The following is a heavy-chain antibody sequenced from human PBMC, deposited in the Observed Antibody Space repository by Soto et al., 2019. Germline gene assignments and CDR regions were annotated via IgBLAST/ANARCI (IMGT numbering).Heavy chain of an antibody. J-gene: IGHJ4*02. D-gene: IGHD2-15*01. CDR2: IKSKTDGGTT. CDR1: GFTFSNAW. Sequence: PGGSLRLSCAASGFTFSNAWMNWVRQAPGKGLEWVGRIKSKTDGGTTDYAAPVKGRFTISRDDSKNTLYLQMNSLKTEDTAVYYCTTGGYCSGGSCYFLPDLSPEYWGQGTLVTVSS. CDR3: TTGGYCSGGSCYFLPDLSPEY. V-gene: IGHV3-15*07.